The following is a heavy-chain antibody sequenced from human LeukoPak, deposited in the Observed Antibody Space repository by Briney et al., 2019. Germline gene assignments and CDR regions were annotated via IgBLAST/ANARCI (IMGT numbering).Heavy chain of an antibody. CDR3: ARDLDYSNYGVFYYYYMDV. J-gene: IGHJ6*03. Sequence: EASVKVSCKASGYTFTSYYMHWVRQAPGQELEWMGIMNPSGGSTSSAQKFQGRVTMTRDTSTSTVYMELSSLRSEDTAVYYCARDLDYSNYGVFYYYYMDVWGKGTTVIVSS. CDR2: MNPSGGST. V-gene: IGHV1-46*03. CDR1: GYTFTSYY. D-gene: IGHD4-11*01.